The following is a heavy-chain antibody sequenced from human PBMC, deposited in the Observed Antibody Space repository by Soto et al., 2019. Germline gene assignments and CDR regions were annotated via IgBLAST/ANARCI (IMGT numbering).Heavy chain of an antibody. CDR3: ARPPCDSSWYAFDI. V-gene: IGHV4-4*02. Sequence: SETLSLTCAVSGGSISSSNWWSWVRQPPGKGLEWIGEIYHSGSTNYNPSLKSRVTISVDKSKNQFSLKLSSVTAADTAVYYCARPPCDSSWYAFDISAQGTMVTVSS. CDR1: GGSISSSNW. J-gene: IGHJ3*02. D-gene: IGHD6-13*01. CDR2: IYHSGST.